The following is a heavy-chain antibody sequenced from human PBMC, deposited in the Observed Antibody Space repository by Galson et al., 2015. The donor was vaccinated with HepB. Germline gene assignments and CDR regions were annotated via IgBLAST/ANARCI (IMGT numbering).Heavy chain of an antibody. J-gene: IGHJ3*02. D-gene: IGHD2-2*01. CDR3: ARVGSSDAFDI. CDR2: IIPILGIT. CDR1: GVTFSSYT. V-gene: IGHV1-69*02. Sequence: SVKVSCEASGVTFSSYTISWVRQAPGQGLEWMGRIIPILGITNYAHKFQGRVTITADKSKSTAYMEMSSLRSEDTAVYYCARVGSSDAFDIWGQGTMVTVSS.